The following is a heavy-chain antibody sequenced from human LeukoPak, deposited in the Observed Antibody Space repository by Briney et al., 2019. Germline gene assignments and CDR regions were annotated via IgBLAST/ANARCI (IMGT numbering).Heavy chain of an antibody. D-gene: IGHD6-6*01. J-gene: IGHJ4*02. CDR2: IYYSGST. V-gene: IGHV4-30-4*01. CDR1: GGSISSGDYY. Sequence: PSETLSLTCTVSGGSISSGDYYWSWIRQPPGKVLEWIGYIYYSGSTYYNPSLKSRVTISVDTSKNPSSLKLSSVTAADTAVYYCASSDYSSSNIDYWGQGTLVTVSS. CDR3: ASSDYSSSNIDY.